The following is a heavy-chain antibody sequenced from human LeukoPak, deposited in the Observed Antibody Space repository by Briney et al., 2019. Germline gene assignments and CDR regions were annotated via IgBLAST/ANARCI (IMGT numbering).Heavy chain of an antibody. CDR3: ARAFTAGPPEYYYHYYMDV. CDR2: IYYSGST. Sequence: SHTLSLTCTVSPGSISSSSYYWGWIRDPPGKGLQWIGSIYYSGSTYYNPSLKSRVTISVDTSKNQFSLKLSSVTAADTAVYYCARAFTAGPPEYYYHYYMDVWGKGTTVTVSS. D-gene: IGHD2-8*02. V-gene: IGHV4-39*07. CDR1: PGSISSSSYY. J-gene: IGHJ6*03.